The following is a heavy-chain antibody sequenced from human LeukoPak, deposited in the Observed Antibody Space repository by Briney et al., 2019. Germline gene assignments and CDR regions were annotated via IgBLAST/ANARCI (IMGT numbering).Heavy chain of an antibody. V-gene: IGHV3-7*04. CDR1: GFTFSSYW. CDR3: AKEGGGSGSSPFDY. D-gene: IGHD3-10*01. CDR2: IKQDGSEK. Sequence: GGSLRLSCAASGFTFSSYWMSWVRQAPGKGLEWVANIKQDGSEKYYVDSVKGRFTISRDNAKNSLYLQMNSLRAEDTAVYYCAKEGGGSGSSPFDYWGQGTLVTVSS. J-gene: IGHJ4*02.